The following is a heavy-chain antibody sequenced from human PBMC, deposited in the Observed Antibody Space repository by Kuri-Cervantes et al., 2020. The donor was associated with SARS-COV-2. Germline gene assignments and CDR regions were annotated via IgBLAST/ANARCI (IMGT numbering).Heavy chain of an antibody. CDR3: ARDLPGYCSGGSCGGQFGY. J-gene: IGHJ4*02. CDR1: GGSVRSGSYY. Sequence: SETLSLTCTVSGGSVRSGSYYWSWTRQPPGKGLEWLGYMYYTGSTNYNPSLKSRVTISVDTSKNQFSLKLSSVTAADTAVYYCARDLPGYCSGGSCGGQFGYWGQGTLVTVSS. CDR2: MYYTGST. D-gene: IGHD2-15*01. V-gene: IGHV4-61*01.